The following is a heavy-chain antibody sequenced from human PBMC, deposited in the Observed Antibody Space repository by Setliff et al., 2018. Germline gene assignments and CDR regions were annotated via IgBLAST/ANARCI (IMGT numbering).Heavy chain of an antibody. V-gene: IGHV4-4*07. Sequence: SETLSLTCTVSGGSISSYYWSWIRQPAGKGLEWIGHIYIVGRPNYNPSLRSRVTMSIDTSKNQFSLKLNSVTAADMAVYYCAREQWLDPPGYYYMDVWAKGTTVTVSS. CDR3: AREQWLDPPGYYYMDV. J-gene: IGHJ6*03. CDR2: IYIVGRP. D-gene: IGHD6-19*01. CDR1: GGSISSYY.